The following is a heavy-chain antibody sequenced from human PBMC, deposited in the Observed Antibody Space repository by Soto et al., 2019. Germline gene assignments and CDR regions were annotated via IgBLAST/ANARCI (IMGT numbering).Heavy chain of an antibody. CDR3: AAGVWFGDYKRFDY. D-gene: IGHD3-10*01. CDR2: IVVGSGNT. CDR1: GFTFTSSA. Sequence: ASVKVSCKASGFTFTSSAMQWVRQARGQRLEWIGWIVVGSGNTNYAQKFQERVTITRDMSTSTAYMELSSLRSEDTAVYYCAAGVWFGDYKRFDYWGQGTLVTVSS. J-gene: IGHJ4*02. V-gene: IGHV1-58*02.